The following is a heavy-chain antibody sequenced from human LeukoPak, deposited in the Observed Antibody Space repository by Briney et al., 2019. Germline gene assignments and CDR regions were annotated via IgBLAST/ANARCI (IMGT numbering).Heavy chain of an antibody. J-gene: IGHJ4*02. V-gene: IGHV1-69*01. CDR1: GGTFSSYA. CDR2: IIPIFGTA. CDR3: ARRGITAAGSFDY. D-gene: IGHD6-13*01. Sequence: ASVTVSCKASGGTFSSYAISWVRQAPGQGLEWMGGIIPIFGTANYAQKFQGRVTITADESTSTAYMELSSLRSEDTAVYYCARRGITAAGSFDYWGQGTLATVST.